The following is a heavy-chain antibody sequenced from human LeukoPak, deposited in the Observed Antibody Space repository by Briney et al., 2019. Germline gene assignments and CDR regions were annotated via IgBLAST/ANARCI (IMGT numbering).Heavy chain of an antibody. CDR3: AKQLGYCSDGSCYFPY. D-gene: IGHD2-15*01. J-gene: IGHJ4*02. Sequence: GGSLRLSCAASGFTFSSSAMSWVRQAPGKGLEWVSAISNNGGYTYYADSVQGRFTISRDNSKSTLCLQMNSLRAEDTAVYYCAKQLGYCSDGSCYFPYWGRGTLVTVSS. CDR2: ISNNGGYT. V-gene: IGHV3-23*01. CDR1: GFTFSSSA.